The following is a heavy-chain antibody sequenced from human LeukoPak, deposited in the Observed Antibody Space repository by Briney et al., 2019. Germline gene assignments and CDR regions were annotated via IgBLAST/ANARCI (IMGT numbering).Heavy chain of an antibody. CDR2: IYSGDSDT. CDR3: ARLGVTIFGVADSPDY. V-gene: IGHV5-51*01. CDR1: GYSFTSYW. Sequence: GESLKISCQGSGYSFTSYWIGWVRQMPGKGLEWMGIIYSGDSDTRCSPSFQGQVTISADKSISTAYLQWGSLKASDTAMYYCARLGVTIFGVADSPDYWGQGTLVTVSS. D-gene: IGHD3-3*01. J-gene: IGHJ4*02.